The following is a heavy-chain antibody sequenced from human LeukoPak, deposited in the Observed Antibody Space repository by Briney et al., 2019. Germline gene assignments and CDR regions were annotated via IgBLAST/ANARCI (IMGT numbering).Heavy chain of an antibody. V-gene: IGHV3-48*04. CDR2: ISSSGSTI. CDR1: GFIFSSYG. Sequence: GGPLRLSCAASGFIFSSYGMHWVRQAPGKGLEWVSYISSSGSTIYYADSVKGRFTISRDNAKNSLYLQMNSLRAEDTAVYYCAELGITMIGGVWGKGTTVTISS. CDR3: AELGITMIGGV. J-gene: IGHJ6*04. D-gene: IGHD3-10*02.